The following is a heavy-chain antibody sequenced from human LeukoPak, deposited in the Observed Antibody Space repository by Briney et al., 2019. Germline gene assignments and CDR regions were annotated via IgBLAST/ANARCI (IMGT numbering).Heavy chain of an antibody. J-gene: IGHJ6*03. CDR3: AKDSEGTYMAFYYYYMDV. Sequence: GGSLRLSCAASGFTFSSYAMSWVRQAPGKGLEWVSAISGSGGSTYYADSVKGRFTISRDNSKNTLYLQMNSLRAEDTAVYYCAKDSEGTYMAFYYYYMDVWGKGTTVTVSS. CDR2: ISGSGGST. CDR1: GFTFSSYA. D-gene: IGHD1-7*01. V-gene: IGHV3-23*01.